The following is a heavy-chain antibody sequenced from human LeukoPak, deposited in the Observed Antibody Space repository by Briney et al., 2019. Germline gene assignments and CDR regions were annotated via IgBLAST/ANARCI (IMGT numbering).Heavy chain of an antibody. D-gene: IGHD2-21*02. CDR3: ARDRKGVVTALYYLDY. V-gene: IGHV1-18*01. J-gene: IGHJ4*02. CDR2: ISAYNGNT. Sequence: ASVKLSCKASGYTFTSYGISWVRQAPGQGLEWMGWISAYNGNTNYAQKLQGRVTMTTDTSTSTAYMELRSLRSDDTAVYYCARDRKGVVTALYYLDYWGQGTLVTVSS. CDR1: GYTFTSYG.